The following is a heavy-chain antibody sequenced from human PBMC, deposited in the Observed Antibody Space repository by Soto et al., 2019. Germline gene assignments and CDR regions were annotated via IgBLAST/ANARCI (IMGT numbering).Heavy chain of an antibody. Sequence: PGGSLRLSCTASGFTFGDYAMSWVRQAPGKGLEWVGFIRSKAYGGTTEYAASVKGRFTISRDDSKSIAYLQMNSLKTEDTAVYYCTRVAAAGPFDYWGHGTLVTVSS. D-gene: IGHD6-13*01. CDR1: GFTFGDYA. CDR3: TRVAAAGPFDY. V-gene: IGHV3-49*04. CDR2: IRSKAYGGTT. J-gene: IGHJ4*01.